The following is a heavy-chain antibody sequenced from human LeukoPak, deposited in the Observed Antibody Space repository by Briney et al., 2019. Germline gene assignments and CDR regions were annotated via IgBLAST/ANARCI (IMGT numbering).Heavy chain of an antibody. D-gene: IGHD4-17*01. Sequence: SETLSLTCSVSGDSFASDYWSWIRQPPGKGLEWIGYISYTGSTKSNPALKSRVTISGDRSKNQFSLKMTSVTAADTAVYYCAKSHPAVTTTDWYFDLWGRGTLVTVSS. V-gene: IGHV4-59*01. J-gene: IGHJ2*01. CDR3: AKSHPAVTTTDWYFDL. CDR1: GDSFASDY. CDR2: ISYTGST.